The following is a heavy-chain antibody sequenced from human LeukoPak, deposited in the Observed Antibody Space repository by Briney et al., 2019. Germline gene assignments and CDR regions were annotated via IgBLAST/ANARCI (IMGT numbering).Heavy chain of an antibody. V-gene: IGHV3-30-3*01. Sequence: GGSLRLSCAASGVTFSSYAMHWVRQAPGKGLEWVAVISYDGSNEYYADSVKGRLTISRDNSRNTLYLQMSSLRADDTAVYYCARDRSSFDLWGQGALVTVSS. D-gene: IGHD6-13*01. J-gene: IGHJ4*02. CDR1: GVTFSSYA. CDR2: ISYDGSNE. CDR3: ARDRSSFDL.